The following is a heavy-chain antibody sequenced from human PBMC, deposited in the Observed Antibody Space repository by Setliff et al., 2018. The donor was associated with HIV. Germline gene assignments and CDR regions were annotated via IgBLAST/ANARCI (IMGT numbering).Heavy chain of an antibody. D-gene: IGHD1-26*01. CDR1: GYNFAIYG. CDR3: AKDDFTGAYPSVALDI. J-gene: IGHJ3*02. V-gene: IGHV1-18*01. CDR2: ISASGDA. Sequence: ASVKVSCKASGYNFAIYGISWVRQAPGQGLEWMGWISASGDAKPAQKFQGRVTLTTDTSSSTAYIELRSLTSDDTAIYYCAKDDFTGAYPSVALDIWGQGTMVTVTS.